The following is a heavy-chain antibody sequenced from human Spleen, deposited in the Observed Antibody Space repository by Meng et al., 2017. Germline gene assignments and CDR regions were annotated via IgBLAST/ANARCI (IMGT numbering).Heavy chain of an antibody. CDR2: ISGSGSST. Sequence: GGSLRLSCAASGFTFSNYAMNWVRQAPGKGLEWVSVISGSGSSTYYADSVKGRFIISRDNSKNTLSLQMNSLRAEDTAIYYCAKALYGSGSYALLFDYWGQGTLVTVSS. D-gene: IGHD3-10*01. J-gene: IGHJ4*02. CDR3: AKALYGSGSYALLFDY. CDR1: GFTFSNYA. V-gene: IGHV3-23*01.